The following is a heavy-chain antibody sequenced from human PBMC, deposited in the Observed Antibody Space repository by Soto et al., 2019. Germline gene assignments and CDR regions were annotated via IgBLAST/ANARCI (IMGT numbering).Heavy chain of an antibody. D-gene: IGHD3-16*02. CDR2: ISSSGSTI. V-gene: IGHV3-11*01. Sequence: QVQLVESGGGLVKPGGSLRLSCAASGFTFSDYYMSWIRQAPGKGLEWVSYISSSGSTIYYADSVKGRFTISRDNAKNSLYLQMNSLRAEATAVYYCASYRHDYVWGSYRYGYYFDYWGQGTLVTVSS. CDR1: GFTFSDYY. J-gene: IGHJ4*02. CDR3: ASYRHDYVWGSYRYGYYFDY.